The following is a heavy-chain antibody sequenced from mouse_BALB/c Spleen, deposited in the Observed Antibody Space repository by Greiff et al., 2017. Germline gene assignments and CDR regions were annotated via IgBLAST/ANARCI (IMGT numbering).Heavy chain of an antibody. D-gene: IGHD2-3*01. CDR1: GFSLTGYG. CDR3: ARERAYDGYHHAMDY. V-gene: IGHV2-6-7*01. J-gene: IGHJ4*01. Sequence: QVQLQQSGPGLVAPSQSLSITCTVSGFSLTGYGVNWVRQPPGKGLEWLGMIWGDGSTDYNSALKSRLSISKDNSKSQVFLKMNSLQTDDTARYYCARERAYDGYHHAMDYWGQGTSVTVSS. CDR2: IWGDGST.